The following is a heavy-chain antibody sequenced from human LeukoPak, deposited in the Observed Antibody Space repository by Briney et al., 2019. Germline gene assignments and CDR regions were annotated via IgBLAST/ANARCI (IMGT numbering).Heavy chain of an antibody. CDR3: ARDFWSGYYRETIDY. Sequence: GASVKVSCKASGYTFTGYYMHWVRQAPGQGLEWMGWINPNSGGTNYAQKFQGRVTMTSDTSISTAYMELSRLRSDDTAVYYCARDFWSGYYRETIDYWGQGTLVTVTS. CDR1: GYTFTGYY. V-gene: IGHV1-2*02. J-gene: IGHJ4*02. CDR2: INPNSGGT. D-gene: IGHD3-3*01.